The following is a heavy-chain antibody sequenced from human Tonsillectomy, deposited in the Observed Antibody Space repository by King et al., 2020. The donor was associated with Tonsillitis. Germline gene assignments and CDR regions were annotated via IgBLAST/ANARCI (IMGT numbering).Heavy chain of an antibody. D-gene: IGHD2-2*01. V-gene: IGHV4-34*01. Sequence: VQLQQWGAGLLKPSETLSLTCAVYGGSFSGYYWSWIRQPPGKGLEWIGEINHSGSTNYNPSLKSRVTISVDTSKNQFSLKLSSVTAADTAVYYCARGAELLFGAFDIWGQGTMVTVSS. CDR2: INHSGST. CDR3: ARGAELLFGAFDI. J-gene: IGHJ3*02. CDR1: GGSFSGYY.